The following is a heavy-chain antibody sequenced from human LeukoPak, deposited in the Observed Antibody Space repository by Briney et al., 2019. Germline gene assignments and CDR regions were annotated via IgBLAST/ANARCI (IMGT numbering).Heavy chain of an antibody. J-gene: IGHJ4*02. D-gene: IGHD2-15*01. CDR1: GFTFGSYA. CDR3: ARDSGGSCYPDY. V-gene: IGHV3-23*01. Sequence: PGGSLRLSCAASGFTFGSYAMSWVRQAPGKGLEWVSSISGSGGDRYYAESVKGRFTISRDNSKNTLYLQMNSLRAEDTAVYYCARDSGGSCYPDYWGQGTLVTVSS. CDR2: ISGSGGDR.